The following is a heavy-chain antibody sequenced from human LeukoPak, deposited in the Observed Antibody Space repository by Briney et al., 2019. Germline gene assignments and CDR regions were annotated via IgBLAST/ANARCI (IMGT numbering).Heavy chain of an antibody. Sequence: GGSLRLSCAASGFTFSTYGVYWVRQAPGKGLEWVSSNSGGSSYYADSVKGRFTISRDDAQNSLYLQMNSLRADDTAVYYCAKDILAAGLFFDYWGQGILVTVSS. D-gene: IGHD6-13*01. CDR1: GFTFSTYG. CDR2: NSGGSS. J-gene: IGHJ4*02. V-gene: IGHV3-23*01. CDR3: AKDILAAGLFFDY.